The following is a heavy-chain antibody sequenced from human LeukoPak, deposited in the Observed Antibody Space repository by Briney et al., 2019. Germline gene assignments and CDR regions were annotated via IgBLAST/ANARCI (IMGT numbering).Heavy chain of an antibody. CDR3: ARATFYGSGSDY. CDR2: ISDSGGSA. Sequence: RGSLRLSCAASGFTFSSYAMNWVRQAPGKGLEWVSAISDSGGSAYYADSVKGRFTISRDNSKNTLYLQMNSLRAEDTAVYYCARATFYGSGSDYWGQGTLVTVSS. D-gene: IGHD3-10*01. CDR1: GFTFSSYA. V-gene: IGHV3-23*01. J-gene: IGHJ4*02.